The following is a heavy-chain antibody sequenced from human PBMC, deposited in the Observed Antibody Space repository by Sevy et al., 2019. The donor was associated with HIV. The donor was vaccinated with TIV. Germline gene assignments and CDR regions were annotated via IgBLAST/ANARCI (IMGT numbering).Heavy chain of an antibody. CDR3: VKDPDYNFWRGDYGMDV. D-gene: IGHD3-3*01. Sequence: GGSLRLSCSGSGFSFSNSAMNWVRQTPGEGLKYVSAISSDGVSTYYTDSVRGRFTISRDNSKNTLYLQMSSLRVEATAVYYCVKDPDYNFWRGDYGMDVWGQGTTVTVSS. CDR2: ISSDGVST. CDR1: GFSFSNSA. V-gene: IGHV3-64D*06. J-gene: IGHJ6*02.